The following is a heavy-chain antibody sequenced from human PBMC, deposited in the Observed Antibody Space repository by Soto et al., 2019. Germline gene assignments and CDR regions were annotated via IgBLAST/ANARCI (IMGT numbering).Heavy chain of an antibody. V-gene: IGHV4-61*01. D-gene: IGHD4-17*01. CDR3: ARAMTTVTTIDY. CDR2: IYYTGST. J-gene: IGHJ4*02. CDR1: GGSVSSGSYY. Sequence: ASETLSLTCTVSGGSVSSGSYYWSWIRQPPGKGLEWIGYIYYTGSTTYKTSLKSRVTISVDTSKKQFSMKLSSVTAADTAVYYCARAMTTVTTIDYWGQGTLVTVSS.